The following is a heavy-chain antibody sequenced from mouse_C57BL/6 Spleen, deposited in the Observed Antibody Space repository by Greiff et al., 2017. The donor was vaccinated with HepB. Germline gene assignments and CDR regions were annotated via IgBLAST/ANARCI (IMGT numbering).Heavy chain of an antibody. V-gene: IGHV1-22*01. CDR2: INPNNGGT. CDR3: ARSDYYGSSYVWFAY. D-gene: IGHD1-1*01. CDR1: GYTFTDYN. Sequence: VQLQQSGPELVKPGASVKMSCKASGYTFTDYNMHWVKQSHGKSLEWIGYINPNNGGTSYNQKFKGKATLTVNKSSSTAYMELRSLTSEDSAVYYCARSDYYGSSYVWFAYWGQGTLVTVSA. J-gene: IGHJ3*01.